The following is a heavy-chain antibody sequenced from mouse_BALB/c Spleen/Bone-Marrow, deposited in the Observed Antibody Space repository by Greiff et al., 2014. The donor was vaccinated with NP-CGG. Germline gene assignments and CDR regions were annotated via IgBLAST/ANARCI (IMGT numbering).Heavy chain of an antibody. J-gene: IGHJ4*01. V-gene: IGHV2-9*02. Sequence: QVQLQQSGPGLVAPSQSLSITCTVSGFSLTSYGVYWARQPPGKGLGWLGVIWAGGSTNYNSALMSRLSISKDNSKSQVFLKMNSLQTDDTAMYYCARVYGSSYDPYYYAMDYWGQGTSVTVSS. CDR2: IWAGGST. CDR3: ARVYGSSYDPYYYAMDY. CDR1: GFSLTSYG. D-gene: IGHD1-1*01.